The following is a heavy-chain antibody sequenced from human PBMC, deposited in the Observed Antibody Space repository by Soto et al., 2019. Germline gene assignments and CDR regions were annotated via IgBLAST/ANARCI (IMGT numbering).Heavy chain of an antibody. J-gene: IGHJ6*03. CDR1: GGSFSGYY. D-gene: IGHD6-6*01. Sequence: SETLSLTCAVYGGSFSGYYWSWIRQPPGKGLEWIGEINHSGSTNYNPSLKSRVTISVDTSKNQFSLKLSSVTAADTAVYYCARSKLAARPYPKTRPNYMDVWGKGTTVTVSS. V-gene: IGHV4-34*01. CDR3: ARSKLAARPYPKTRPNYMDV. CDR2: INHSGST.